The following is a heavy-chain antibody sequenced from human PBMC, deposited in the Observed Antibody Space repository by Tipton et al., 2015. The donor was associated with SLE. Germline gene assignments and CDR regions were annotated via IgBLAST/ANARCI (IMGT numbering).Heavy chain of an antibody. J-gene: IGHJ4*02. CDR2: ISSSSSYI. V-gene: IGHV3-21*01. CDR3: AKDMWGSSWPFDY. CDR1: GFTFSSYS. D-gene: IGHD6-13*01. Sequence: GSLRLSCAASGFTFSSYSMNWVRQAPGKGLEWVSSISSSSSYIYYADSVKGRFTISRDNAKNSLYLQMNSLRAEDTAVYYCAKDMWGSSWPFDYWGQGTLVTVSS.